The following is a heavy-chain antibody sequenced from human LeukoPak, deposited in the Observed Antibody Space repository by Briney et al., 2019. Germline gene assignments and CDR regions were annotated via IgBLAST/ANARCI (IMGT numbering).Heavy chain of an antibody. CDR3: AREEAMTGYYLTFGY. J-gene: IGHJ4*02. V-gene: IGHV3-21*01. Sequence: GGSLRLSCAASGFTFSNYAMTWVRQPPGKGLQWVSSISRSGQNIDHADSVNGRFSISRDNARNSLYLQMNSLTAEDTAVYYCAREEAMTGYYLTFGYWGQGTLVTVSS. D-gene: IGHD3-9*01. CDR1: GFTFSNYA. CDR2: ISRSGQNI.